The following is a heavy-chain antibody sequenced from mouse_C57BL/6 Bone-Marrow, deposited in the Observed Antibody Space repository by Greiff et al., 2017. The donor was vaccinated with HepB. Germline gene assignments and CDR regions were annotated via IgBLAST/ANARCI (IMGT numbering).Heavy chain of an antibody. J-gene: IGHJ2*01. V-gene: IGHV1-54*01. CDR2: INPGSGGT. CDR3: ARRQLRLDYYAMDY. D-gene: IGHD1-1*02. CDR1: GYAFTNYL. Sequence: VKLQESGAELVRPGTSVKVSCKASGYAFTNYLIEWVKQRPGQGLEWIGVINPGSGGTNYNEKFKGKATLTADKSSSTAYMQLSSLTSEDSAVYFCARRQLRLDYYAMDYWGQGTTLTVSS.